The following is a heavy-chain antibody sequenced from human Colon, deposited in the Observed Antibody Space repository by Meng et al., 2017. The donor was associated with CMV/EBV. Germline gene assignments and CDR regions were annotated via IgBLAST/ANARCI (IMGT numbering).Heavy chain of an antibody. CDR3: ARGRRYCTSDSCYIFDS. V-gene: IGHV3-66*02. CDR2: LYSGNTT. CDR1: GVILSSMY. D-gene: IGHD2-2*02. J-gene: IGHJ4*02. Sequence: ESLKISCAASGVILSSMYMNWVRQTPGKGLEWVALLYSGNTTKYADSVTGRFTISRDSSKNTLYLQMNNVRPEDTAIYYCARGRRYCTSDSCYIFDSWGQGTLVTVSS.